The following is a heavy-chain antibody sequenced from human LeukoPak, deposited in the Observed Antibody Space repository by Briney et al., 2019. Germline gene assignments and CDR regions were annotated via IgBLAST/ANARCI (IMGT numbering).Heavy chain of an antibody. V-gene: IGHV4-59*01. CDR3: ARVLLWFGDSSRLSWFDP. Sequence: PSETLSLTCRVSGGSISSYYWSWIRQPPGKGPEWIGYIYHSGSTKYNPSLKSRVTMSADTSKNQFPLKVTSVTAADTAVYYCARVLLWFGDSSRLSWFDPWGQGILVTVSS. J-gene: IGHJ5*02. CDR2: IYHSGST. CDR1: GGSISSYY. D-gene: IGHD3-10*01.